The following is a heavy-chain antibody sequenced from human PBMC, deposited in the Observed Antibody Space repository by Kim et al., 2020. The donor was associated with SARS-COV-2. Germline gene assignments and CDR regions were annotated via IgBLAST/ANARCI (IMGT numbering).Heavy chain of an antibody. CDR3: AGGWIQLSISYYYYGMDV. CDR2: IIPIFGTA. CDR1: GGTFSSYA. D-gene: IGHD5-18*01. Sequence: SVKVSCKASGGTFSSYAISWVRQAPGQGLEWMGGIIPIFGTANYAQKFQGRVTITADESTSTAYMELSSLRSEDTAVYYCAGGWIQLSISYYYYGMDVWGQGTTVTVS. J-gene: IGHJ6*02. V-gene: IGHV1-69*13.